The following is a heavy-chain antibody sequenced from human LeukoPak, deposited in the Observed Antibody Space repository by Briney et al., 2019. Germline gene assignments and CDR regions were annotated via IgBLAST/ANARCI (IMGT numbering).Heavy chain of an antibody. CDR2: ISGSGGST. CDR1: GFTFSSYA. Sequence: GGSLRLSCAASGFTFSSYAMSWVRQAPGKGLEWVSAISGSGGSTYYADSVKGRFTISRDKSKNSLYLQMNSLRAEDTAVYYCAELGITMIGGVWGKGTTVTISS. D-gene: IGHD3-10*02. CDR3: AELGITMIGGV. J-gene: IGHJ6*04. V-gene: IGHV3-23*01.